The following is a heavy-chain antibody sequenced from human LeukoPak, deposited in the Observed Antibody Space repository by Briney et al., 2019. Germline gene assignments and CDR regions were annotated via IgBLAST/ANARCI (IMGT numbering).Heavy chain of an antibody. V-gene: IGHV3-7*01. J-gene: IGHJ6*02. CDR1: GFTFSRKW. D-gene: IGHD3-10*01. CDR3: ARDPGGMSMGRGTLSWGPKLKKDYYYSLDV. CDR2: IKEDGSGT. Sequence: PGGSLRLSCEASGFTFSRKWMTWVRQSPGRGLEWVANIKEDGSGTYYVDSVRGRFTISRDNARNSLFLQMNNVRADDSAVYFCARDPGGMSMGRGTLSWGPKLKKDYYYSLDVWGQGTTVIVSS.